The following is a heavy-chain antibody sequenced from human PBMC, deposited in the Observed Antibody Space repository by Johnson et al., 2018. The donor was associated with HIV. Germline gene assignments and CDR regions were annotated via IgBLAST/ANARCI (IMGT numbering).Heavy chain of an antibody. V-gene: IGHV3-30*04. J-gene: IGHJ3*02. CDR1: GFTFSNYA. Sequence: QVQLMESGGGVVQPVRSLRLSCAASGFTFSNYALHWVRQAPGKGLEWVAVISYDGSNKYYADSVTGRFTISRDNSKNTLYLQMNSLRTDDTAVYYCARENVLFNAFDIWGQGTMVTVSS. CDR3: ARENVLFNAFDI. D-gene: IGHD2/OR15-2a*01. CDR2: ISYDGSNK.